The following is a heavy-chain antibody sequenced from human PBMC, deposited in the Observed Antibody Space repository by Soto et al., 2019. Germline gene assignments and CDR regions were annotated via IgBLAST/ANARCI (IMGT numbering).Heavy chain of an antibody. J-gene: IGHJ1*01. Sequence: SETLSLTCAVYGGSFSGYYWSWIRQPPGKGLEWIGEINHSGSTNYNPSLKSRVTISVDTSKNQFSLKLSSVTAADTAVYYCARSPGSRYGYAYFPHWRQGTLETVS. V-gene: IGHV4-34*01. CDR1: GGSFSGYY. D-gene: IGHD5-18*01. CDR2: INHSGST. CDR3: ARSPGSRYGYAYFPH.